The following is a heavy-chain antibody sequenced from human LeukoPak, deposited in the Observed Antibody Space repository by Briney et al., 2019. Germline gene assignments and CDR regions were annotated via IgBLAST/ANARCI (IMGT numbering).Heavy chain of an antibody. J-gene: IGHJ6*03. Sequence: PSETLSLTCTVSGGSISSYYWSWIRQPPGKGLEWIGYFYYSGSTNYNPSLKSRVTISVDTSKNQFSLKLSSVTAADTAVYYCARVDGRDGYNYDYYYYMGVWGKGTTVTVSS. D-gene: IGHD5-24*01. V-gene: IGHV4-59*01. CDR1: GGSISSYY. CDR3: ARVDGRDGYNYDYYYYMGV. CDR2: FYYSGST.